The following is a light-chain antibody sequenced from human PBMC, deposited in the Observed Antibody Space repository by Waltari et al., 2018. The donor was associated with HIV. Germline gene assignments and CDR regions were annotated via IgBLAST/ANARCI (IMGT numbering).Light chain of an antibody. CDR1: SLRDHY. CDR3: SSRDSSGSNFV. J-gene: IGLJ1*01. V-gene: IGLV3-19*01. CDR2: GKS. Sequence: SSDLTQDPAVSVALGQTVRITCQGDSLRDHYANWYQQKPGQAPLLVFYGKSSRPSGVPDRFSGCNSGITASLTITGTQAEDEADYFCSSRDSSGSNFVFGPGTKVSVL.